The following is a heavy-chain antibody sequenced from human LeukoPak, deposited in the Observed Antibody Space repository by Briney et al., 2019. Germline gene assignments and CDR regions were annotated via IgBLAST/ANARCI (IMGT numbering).Heavy chain of an antibody. J-gene: IGHJ4*03. V-gene: IGHV1-69*04. CDR1: GGTFSSYA. Sequence: SVKVSCKASGGTFSSYASSWVRQAPGQGLEWMGRIIPILGIANYAQKFQGRVTITADKSTSTAYMELSSLRSEDTAAYYCARDKGHATAASLYYFDYCGHGTLVTASS. CDR2: IIPILGIA. D-gene: IGHD6-13*01. CDR3: ARDKGHATAASLYYFDY.